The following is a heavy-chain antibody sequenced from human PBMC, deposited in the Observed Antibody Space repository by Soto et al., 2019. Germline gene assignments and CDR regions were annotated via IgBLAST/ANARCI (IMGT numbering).Heavy chain of an antibody. Sequence: ILSLTCTVSGGSISSGGYYWSWIRQHPGKGLEWIGYIYYTGNTYYNPSLRSRVTISLDTSKNQFSLKLSSVTAADTAVYYCARGSSIAGLYYGMDVWGQGTAVTVSS. V-gene: IGHV4-31*03. CDR1: GGSISSGGYY. J-gene: IGHJ6*02. D-gene: IGHD6-6*01. CDR2: IYYTGNT. CDR3: ARGSSIAGLYYGMDV.